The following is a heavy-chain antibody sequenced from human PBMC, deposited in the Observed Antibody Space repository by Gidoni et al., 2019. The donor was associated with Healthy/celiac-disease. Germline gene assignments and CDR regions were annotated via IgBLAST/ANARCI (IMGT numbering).Heavy chain of an antibody. CDR2: IWYDGSNK. D-gene: IGHD1-7*01. V-gene: IGHV3-33*01. J-gene: IGHJ4*02. Sequence: QVQLVESGGGVVQPGRSVRLSCAALGFTFSSYGMHWVRQAPGKGLEWVAVIWYDGSNKYYADSVKGRFTISRDNSKNTLYLQMNSLRAEDTAVYYCARDSTGTTDYWGQGTLVTVSS. CDR3: ARDSTGTTDY. CDR1: GFTFSSYG.